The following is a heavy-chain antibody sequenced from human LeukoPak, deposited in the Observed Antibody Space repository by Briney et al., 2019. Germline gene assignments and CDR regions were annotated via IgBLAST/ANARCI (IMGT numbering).Heavy chain of an antibody. CDR1: GFTFSHYG. CDR2: IWYDGNNK. V-gene: IGHV3-33*01. J-gene: IGHJ4*02. Sequence: PEGSLRLSCAASGFTFSHYGMHWVRQAPGKGLEWVAVIWYDGNNKYYSDSVKGRFTISRDNSKSTLSLQLNSLRAEDTAVYYCARDKGSGTEYFDYWGRGTLVTVAS. D-gene: IGHD6-25*01. CDR3: ARDKGSGTEYFDY.